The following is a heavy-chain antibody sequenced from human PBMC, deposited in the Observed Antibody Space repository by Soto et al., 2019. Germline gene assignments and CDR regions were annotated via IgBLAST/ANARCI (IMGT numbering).Heavy chain of an antibody. J-gene: IGHJ4*02. CDR2: IYYSGST. V-gene: IGHV4-30-4*01. D-gene: IGHD3-16*01. CDR3: ARGPSGAKVDY. CDR1: GGSISSGDYY. Sequence: PSETLSLTCTVSGGSISSGDYYWSWIRQPPGKGLEWIGYIYYSGSTYYNPSLKSRVTISVDTSNNQFSLKLSSVSAADTAVYYCARGPSGAKVDYWGQGTLVTVSA.